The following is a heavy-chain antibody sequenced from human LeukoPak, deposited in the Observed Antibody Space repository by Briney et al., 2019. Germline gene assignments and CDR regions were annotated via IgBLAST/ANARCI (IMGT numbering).Heavy chain of an antibody. Sequence: PGGSLRLSCAASGFTFSSYWMSWVRQAPGKGLEWVSSISSTSAYIYYAESVKGRFSISRDNVDNVVHLQMSSLRNEDTAFYYCARVAVAGPTGWFDSWGQGTLVTVSS. J-gene: IGHJ5*01. V-gene: IGHV3-21*01. D-gene: IGHD6-19*01. CDR2: ISSTSAYI. CDR1: GFTFSSYW. CDR3: ARVAVAGPTGWFDS.